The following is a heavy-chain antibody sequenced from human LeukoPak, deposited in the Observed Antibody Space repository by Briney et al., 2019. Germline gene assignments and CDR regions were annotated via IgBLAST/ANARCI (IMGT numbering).Heavy chain of an antibody. D-gene: IGHD3-10*01. J-gene: IGHJ5*02. V-gene: IGHV4-34*01. CDR2: INHSGST. CDR3: ARGIRVSHMVRGVTCWFDP. Sequence: SETLSLTCAVYGGSFSGYYCSWIRQPPGKGLELIGEINHSGSTNYNPSLKSRVTISVDTSKNQFSLKLSSVTAADTAVYYCARGIRVSHMVRGVTCWFDPWGQGTMVTVSS. CDR1: GGSFSGYY.